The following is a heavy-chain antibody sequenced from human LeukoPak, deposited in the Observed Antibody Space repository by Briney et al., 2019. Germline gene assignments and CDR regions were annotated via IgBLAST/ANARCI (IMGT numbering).Heavy chain of an antibody. D-gene: IGHD1-1*01. Sequence: QTGGTLRLSCAASGFTFSSYGMSWVRQAPGKGLEWVSAISGSGGSTYYADSVKGRFTISRDNSKNTLYLQMNSLRAEDTAVYYCARGTTPADAFDIWGQGTMVTVSS. J-gene: IGHJ3*02. V-gene: IGHV3-23*01. CDR2: ISGSGGST. CDR1: GFTFSSYG. CDR3: ARGTTPADAFDI.